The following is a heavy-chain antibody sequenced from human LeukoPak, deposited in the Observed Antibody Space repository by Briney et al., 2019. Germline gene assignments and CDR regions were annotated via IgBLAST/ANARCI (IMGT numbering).Heavy chain of an antibody. CDR3: ARLVGASWFDS. CDR2: TYYRSKWDN. V-gene: IGHV6-1*01. CDR1: GDSVSTNSAT. D-gene: IGHD1-26*01. Sequence: SQTLSLTCAISGDSVSTNSATWTWLRQSPSRGLEWLGRTYYRSKWDNDYAVSMKSRITINPDTSKNQFSLQLNSVTPEDTAVYYCARLVGASWFDSWGQGTLVTVSS. J-gene: IGHJ5*01.